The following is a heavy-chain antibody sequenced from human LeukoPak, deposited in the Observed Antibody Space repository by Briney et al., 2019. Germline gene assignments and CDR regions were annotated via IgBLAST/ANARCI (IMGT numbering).Heavy chain of an antibody. CDR1: GFTFSSYA. D-gene: IGHD3-16*01. CDR2: ISGSGGST. Sequence: GGSLRLSCAASGFTFSSYAMSWVRQAPGKGLEWVSAISGSGGSTYYADSVKGRFTISRDNSKNTVYLQMNSLRAEDTAVYYCAKGVRDRRYDYVWGSYGDYWGQGTLVTVSS. CDR3: AKGVRDRRYDYVWGSYGDY. J-gene: IGHJ4*02. V-gene: IGHV3-23*01.